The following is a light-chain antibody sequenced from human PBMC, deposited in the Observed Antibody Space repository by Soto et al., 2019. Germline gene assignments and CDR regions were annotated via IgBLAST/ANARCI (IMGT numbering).Light chain of an antibody. Sequence: EIVMTQSPVTLSVSPGERATLSCRAGQSVRSNLAWYQQKPGQAPRLLMYDASTRATGIPARFSGSGSGTEFTLTISSLQSEDFAVYYCQQYNYWPPWTFGQGTKVEIK. CDR1: QSVRSN. J-gene: IGKJ1*01. V-gene: IGKV3-15*01. CDR3: QQYNYWPPWT. CDR2: DAS.